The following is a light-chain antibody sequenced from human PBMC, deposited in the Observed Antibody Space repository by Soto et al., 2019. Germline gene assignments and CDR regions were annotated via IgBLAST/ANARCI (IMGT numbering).Light chain of an antibody. CDR3: CSYAGSSIDV. Sequence: QSVLTQPASVSGSPGQSITISCTGTSSDVGSYNLVSWYQQHPGKAPKLMIYEGSKRPSGVSNRFSGSKSGNTASLTISGLHAEDEAYYYCCSYAGSSIDVFGTGTKLTVL. V-gene: IGLV2-23*01. J-gene: IGLJ1*01. CDR1: SSDVGSYNL. CDR2: EGS.